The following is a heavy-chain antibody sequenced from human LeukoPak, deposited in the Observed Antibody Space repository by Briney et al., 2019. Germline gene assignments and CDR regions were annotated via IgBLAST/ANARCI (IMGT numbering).Heavy chain of an antibody. D-gene: IGHD3-22*01. J-gene: IGHJ4*02. CDR3: ARDEYYYDSRGYSYYFDY. CDR2: TYYRSKWYN. Sequence: SQTLSLTCAISGDSVSSNSAAWNWIRQSPSRGLEWLGRTYYRSKWYNDYAVSVKSRITINPDTSKNQFSLQLNSVTPEDTAVYYCARDEYYYDSRGYSYYFDYWGQGTLVTVSS. V-gene: IGHV6-1*01. CDR1: GDSVSSNSAA.